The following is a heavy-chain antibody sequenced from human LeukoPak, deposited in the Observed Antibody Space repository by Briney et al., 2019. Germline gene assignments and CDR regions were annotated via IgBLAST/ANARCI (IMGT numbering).Heavy chain of an antibody. CDR2: ICYSGST. J-gene: IGHJ6*02. CDR1: GGSISSSSYY. CDR3: ARQGGYNVHGYGMDV. V-gene: IGHV4-39*01. Sequence: SETLSLTCTVSGGSISSSSYYWGWIRQPPGKGLEWIGSICYSGSTYYNPSLKSRVTISVDTSKNQFSLKLSSVTAADTAVYYCARQGGYNVHGYGMDVWGQGTTVTVSS. D-gene: IGHD5-24*01.